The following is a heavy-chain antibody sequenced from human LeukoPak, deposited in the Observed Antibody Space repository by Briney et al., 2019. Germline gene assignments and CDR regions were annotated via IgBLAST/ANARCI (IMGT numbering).Heavy chain of an antibody. CDR2: MSPGGGNI. D-gene: IGHD6-19*01. J-gene: IGHJ4*02. CDR1: GFSFSDYH. CDR3: SSGRDIAVAGPGGYFDY. Sequence: GGSMRLSCAASGFSFSDYHMNWIRQAPGKGLEWISYMSPGGGNIYFADSVKGRFPLSRDNAKHSLDLQMNSLTAEDTAVYYCSSGRDIAVAGPGGYFDYWGQGTLVTVSS. V-gene: IGHV3-11*01.